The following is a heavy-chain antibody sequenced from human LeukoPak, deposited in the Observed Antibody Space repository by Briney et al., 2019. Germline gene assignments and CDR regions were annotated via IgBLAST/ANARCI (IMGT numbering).Heavy chain of an antibody. CDR2: IKQDGSEK. CDR1: GFTFGSYW. CDR3: ARDGSSGWHGAVDY. Sequence: GSLRLSCAASGFTFGSYWMSWVRQAPGKGLEWVANIKQDGSEKYYVDSVKGRFTISRDNAKNSLYLQMNGLRAEDTAVYYCARDGSSGWHGAVDYWGQGTLVTVSS. V-gene: IGHV3-7*01. D-gene: IGHD6-19*01. J-gene: IGHJ4*02.